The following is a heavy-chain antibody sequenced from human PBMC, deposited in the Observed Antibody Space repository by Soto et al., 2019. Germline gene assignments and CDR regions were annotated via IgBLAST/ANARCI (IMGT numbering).Heavy chain of an antibody. CDR1: ALALSTDS. V-gene: IGHV1-18*01. J-gene: IGHJ5*01. D-gene: IGHD2-2*01. CDR2: ISLYSDGT. CDR3: ARVVRGAEDWAGS. Sequence: VTVSSTASALALSTDSMICARSATGQALEWLGWISLYSDGTNYAQKFQGRVSMTTDTSTTRAYMELRSLRSDDTAVYYCARVVRGAEDWAGSWGQGTLVTVSS.